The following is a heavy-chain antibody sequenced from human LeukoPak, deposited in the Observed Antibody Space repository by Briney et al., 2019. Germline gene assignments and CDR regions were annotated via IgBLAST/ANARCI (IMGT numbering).Heavy chain of an antibody. CDR1: GFTFSSYA. CDR3: ASLELGAFDI. CDR2: IYSGGST. Sequence: PGGSLRLSCAASGFTFSSYAMSWVRQAPGKGLEWVSVIYSGGSTYYADSVKGRFTISRDNSKNTLYLQMNSLRAEDTAVYYCASLELGAFDIWGQGTMVTVSS. D-gene: IGHD1-26*01. V-gene: IGHV3-53*01. J-gene: IGHJ3*02.